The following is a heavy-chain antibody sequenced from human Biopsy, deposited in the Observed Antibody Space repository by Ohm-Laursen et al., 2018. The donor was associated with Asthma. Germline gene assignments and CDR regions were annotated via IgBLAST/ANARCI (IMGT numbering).Heavy chain of an antibody. Sequence: SSVKVSCKSLGGTFNTYVIGWVRQAPGPGLEWLGGINSVFGTTTYPQKFQERVPITAYDSTSTVYMELSSLRSEDTAVYYCARKAGSCISRTCYSLDFWGQGTLVTVSS. CDR1: GGTFNTYV. V-gene: IGHV1-69*01. CDR2: INSVFGTT. J-gene: IGHJ4*02. D-gene: IGHD2-2*01. CDR3: ARKAGSCISRTCYSLDF.